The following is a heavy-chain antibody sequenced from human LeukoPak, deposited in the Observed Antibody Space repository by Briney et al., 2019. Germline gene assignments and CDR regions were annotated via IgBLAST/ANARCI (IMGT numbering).Heavy chain of an antibody. J-gene: IGHJ5*02. V-gene: IGHV4-59*06. D-gene: IGHD1-26*01. CDR2: IYYSGST. CDR1: GGSISSYY. Sequence: SETLSLTCTVSGGSISSYYWSWIRQPPGKGLEWIGYIYYSGSTYYNPSLKSRVTISVDTSKNQFSLKLSSVTAADTAVYYCARDLYSGSYRWFDPWGQGTLVTVSS. CDR3: ARDLYSGSYRWFDP.